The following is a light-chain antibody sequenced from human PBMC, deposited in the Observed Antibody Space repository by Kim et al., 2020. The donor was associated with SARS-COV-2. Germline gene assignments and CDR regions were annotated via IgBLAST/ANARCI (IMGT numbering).Light chain of an antibody. Sequence: EIVMTQSPATLSVSPGERATLSCRASQSVSNNLAWYQQKPGQAPRLLIYGASTRATGFPARFSGSGSGTEFTLTISSLQSEDFAVYYCQQYNNWPRGTFGQGTKVDIK. J-gene: IGKJ1*01. V-gene: IGKV3-15*01. CDR2: GAS. CDR1: QSVSNN. CDR3: QQYNNWPRGT.